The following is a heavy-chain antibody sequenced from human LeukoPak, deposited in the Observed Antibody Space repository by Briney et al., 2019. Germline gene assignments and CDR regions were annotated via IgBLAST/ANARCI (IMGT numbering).Heavy chain of an antibody. CDR1: GFMFSDHY. Sequence: GGSLRLSCAVSGFMFSDHYMDWVRQAPGKGLEWVGRSRNKDHRYSTEYAASVKGRFTISRDESKNSLYLQMNSLRIEDTAIYYCVRGHDSFDYWGQGTLATVSS. J-gene: IGHJ4*02. V-gene: IGHV3-72*01. D-gene: IGHD3-3*01. CDR2: SRNKDHRYST. CDR3: VRGHDSFDY.